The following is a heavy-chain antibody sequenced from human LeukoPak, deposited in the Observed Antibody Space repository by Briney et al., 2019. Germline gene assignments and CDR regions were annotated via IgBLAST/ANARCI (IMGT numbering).Heavy chain of an antibody. J-gene: IGHJ4*02. CDR2: IYYSGSA. D-gene: IGHD3-10*01. V-gene: IGHV4-39*01. CDR1: GGSISSSSYH. CDR3: ARCISMVRGVIRPPDY. Sequence: SETLSLTCSVSGGSISSSSYHWGWIRQSPGEGLEWIGSIYYSGSAYYNPSLKSRLTISVDTSKNQFSLKLSSVTAADTAVYYCARCISMVRGVIRPPDYWGQGTLVTVSS.